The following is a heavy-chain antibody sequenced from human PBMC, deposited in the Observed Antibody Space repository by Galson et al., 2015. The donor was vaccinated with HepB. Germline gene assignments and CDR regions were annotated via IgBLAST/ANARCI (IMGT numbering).Heavy chain of an antibody. D-gene: IGHD1-1*01. CDR1: GGSISGYY. J-gene: IGHJ4*02. CDR2: IHYSGGA. V-gene: IGHV4-59*01. Sequence: TLSLTCTVSGGSISGYYWSWIRQPPGKTLEWIAYIHYSGGADYNPSLKSRVTMSVDTSKNQFSLKMSSVTAADTAVYYCAREKSAYNDGQYHFDSWGQGTLVTVSS. CDR3: AREKSAYNDGQYHFDS.